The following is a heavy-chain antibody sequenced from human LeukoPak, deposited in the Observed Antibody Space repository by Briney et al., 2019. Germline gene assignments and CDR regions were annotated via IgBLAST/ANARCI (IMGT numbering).Heavy chain of an antibody. CDR1: GGSISSGSYY. J-gene: IGHJ6*03. CDR3: AREEVHRYYYYMDV. Sequence: PSETLSLTCTVSGGSISSGSYYWSWIRQPAGKGLEWIGRIYTSGSTNYNPSLKSRVTISVDTSKNQFSLKLSSVTAADTAVYYCAREEVHRYYYYMDVWGKGTTVTISS. CDR2: IYTSGST. V-gene: IGHV4-61*02.